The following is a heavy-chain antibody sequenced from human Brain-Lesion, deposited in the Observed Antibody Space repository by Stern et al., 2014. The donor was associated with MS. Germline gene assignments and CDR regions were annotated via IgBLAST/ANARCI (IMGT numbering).Heavy chain of an antibody. CDR1: GGAVSSGDRY. J-gene: IGHJ4*02. D-gene: IGHD3-3*01. CDR3: ARVTEFLRFFYPDY. CDR2: ISYSGNT. Sequence: QVQLQESGPGLVKPSQTLSLTCTVSGGAVSSGDRYWSWIRQHPEKGLEWIGYISYSGNTYYNPSLESRVTISMDRSKNQFSLKLRSVTVADTAVYYCARVTEFLRFFYPDYWGQGIRVTVSS. V-gene: IGHV4-31*03.